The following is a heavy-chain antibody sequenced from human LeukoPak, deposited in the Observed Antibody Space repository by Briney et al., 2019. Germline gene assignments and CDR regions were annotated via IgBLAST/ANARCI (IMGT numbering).Heavy chain of an antibody. CDR3: ARFKHGGYFDY. D-gene: IGHD3-10*01. J-gene: IGHJ4*02. CDR2: IYYSGST. CDR1: GGSISSYY. V-gene: IGHV4-59*08. Sequence: PSETLSLTCTVSGGSISSYYWSWIRQPPGKGLEWIGYIYYSGSTNYNSSLKSRVTISLDTSKNQFSLKLSSVTAADTAVYYCARFKHGGYFDYWGQGTLVTVSS.